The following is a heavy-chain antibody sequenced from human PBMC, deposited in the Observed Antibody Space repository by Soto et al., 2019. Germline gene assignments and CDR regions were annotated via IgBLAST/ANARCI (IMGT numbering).Heavy chain of an antibody. CDR1: GYTFTSYG. CDR3: ARDVFASAWPYYMDV. CDR2: INADNGNT. J-gene: IGHJ6*03. V-gene: IGHV1-3*01. Sequence: QVHLVQSGAEVKKPGASVTVSCKTSGYTFTSYGINWVRQAPGQRLEWMGWINADNGNTKYSQKLQGRVTITRDTSASTAYMELSSLRSEDTAISYCARDVFASAWPYYMDVWGKGTTVTVSS. D-gene: IGHD6-19*01.